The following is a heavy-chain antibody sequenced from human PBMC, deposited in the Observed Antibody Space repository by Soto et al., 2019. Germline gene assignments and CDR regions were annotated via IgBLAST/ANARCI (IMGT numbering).Heavy chain of an antibody. CDR2: IYYSGST. CDR3: ASQNYYESSQPRDY. J-gene: IGHJ4*02. D-gene: IGHD3-22*01. V-gene: IGHV4-39*01. CDR1: GGSISSSSYY. Sequence: SETLSLTCTVSGGSISSSSYYWGWIRQPPGKGLEWIGSIYYSGSTYYNPSLKSRVTISVDTSKNQFSLRLTSVTAADTAVYYCASQNYYESSQPRDYWGQGTLVTVSS.